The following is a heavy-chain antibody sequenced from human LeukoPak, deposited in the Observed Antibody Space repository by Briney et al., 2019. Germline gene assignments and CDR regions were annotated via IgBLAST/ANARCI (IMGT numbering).Heavy chain of an antibody. D-gene: IGHD6-13*01. CDR3: ARGKQQPGY. Sequence: SETLSLTCAVSGYSISSGYYWGWIRQPPRKGLEWIGSIYHSGSTYYNPSLKSRVTISVDTSKNQFSLKLSSVTAADTAVYYCARGKQQPGYWGQGTLVTVSS. CDR1: GYSISSGYY. CDR2: IYHSGST. V-gene: IGHV4-38-2*01. J-gene: IGHJ4*02.